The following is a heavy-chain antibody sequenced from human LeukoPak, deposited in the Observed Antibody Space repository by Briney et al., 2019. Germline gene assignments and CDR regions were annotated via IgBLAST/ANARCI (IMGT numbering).Heavy chain of an antibody. Sequence: SQTLSLTCTVSGDSIRGADYYRSWIRQPPGKGLEWIGSIYDSGSTYYNPSLKSRVTISVDTSKNQFSLKLNSVTAADTAVYYCARHYGPWGQGTLVTVSS. CDR2: IYDSGST. J-gene: IGHJ5*02. CDR1: GDSIRGADYY. CDR3: ARHYGP. V-gene: IGHV4-39*01. D-gene: IGHD3-10*01.